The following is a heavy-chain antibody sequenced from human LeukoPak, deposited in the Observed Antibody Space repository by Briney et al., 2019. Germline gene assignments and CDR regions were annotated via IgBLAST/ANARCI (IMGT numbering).Heavy chain of an antibody. J-gene: IGHJ6*02. CDR3: ASVTLNMIVVVHYGMDV. CDR1: GYTFTSYG. CDR2: ISAYNGNT. Sequence: GASVKVSCKASGYTFTSYGISWVRQAPGQGLEWMGWISAYNGNTNYAQKLQGRVTMTTDTSTSTAYMELRSLRSDDTAVYYCASVTLNMIVVVHYGMDVWGQGTTVTVSS. D-gene: IGHD3-22*01. V-gene: IGHV1-18*01.